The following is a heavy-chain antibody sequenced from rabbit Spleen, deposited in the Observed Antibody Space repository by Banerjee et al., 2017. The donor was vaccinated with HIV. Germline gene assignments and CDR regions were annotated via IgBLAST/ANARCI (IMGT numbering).Heavy chain of an antibody. CDR1: GVSFSGDSY. V-gene: IGHV1S40*01. CDR2: INTYTDKG. CDR3: ARDLTSVIGWNFNL. Sequence: QSLEESGGDLVKPGASLTLTCIASGVSFSGDSYMCWVRQAPGKGLEWIACINTYTDKGVYATWAKGRFTISRTSSTTVTLQMTSLTAADTATYFCARDLTSVIGWNFNLWGPGTLVTVS. D-gene: IGHD1-1*01. J-gene: IGHJ4*01.